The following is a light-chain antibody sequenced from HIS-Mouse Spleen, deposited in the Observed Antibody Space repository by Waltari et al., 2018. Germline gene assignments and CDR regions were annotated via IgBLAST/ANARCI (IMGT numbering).Light chain of an antibody. CDR3: NSYTSSSTEV. V-gene: IGLV2-14*03. CDR2: DVS. Sequence: QSALTQPASVSGSPGQSITISCTGTSSDVGGYNYVSWYQQHPGKAPKLMIYDVSNRPSGVSYRFSGSKSGNTAFLTISGLQAEDEAYYYCNSYTSSSTEVFGGGTKLTVL. CDR1: SSDVGGYNY. J-gene: IGLJ2*01.